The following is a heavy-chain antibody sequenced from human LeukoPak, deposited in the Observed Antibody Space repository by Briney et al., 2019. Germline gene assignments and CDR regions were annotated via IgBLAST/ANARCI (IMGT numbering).Heavy chain of an antibody. CDR3: ARHWAYYCSSTSCEDY. CDR1: GGSFSGYY. Sequence: ETLSLTCAVYGGSFSGYYWSWIRQPPGKGLEWIGEINHSGSTNYNPSLKSRVTISVDTSKNQFSLRLSSVTAADTAVYYCARHWAYYCSSTSCEDYWGQGTLVTVSS. D-gene: IGHD2-2*01. CDR2: INHSGST. V-gene: IGHV4-34*01. J-gene: IGHJ4*02.